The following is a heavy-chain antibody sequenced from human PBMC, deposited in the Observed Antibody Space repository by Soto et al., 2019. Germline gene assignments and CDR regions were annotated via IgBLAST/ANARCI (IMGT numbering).Heavy chain of an antibody. V-gene: IGHV5-10-1*01. D-gene: IGHD2-15*01. CDR3: ARLGYCTGSSCTNWYLDL. CDR2: IDPSDSYT. J-gene: IGHJ2*01. CDR1: GYSFTSYW. Sequence: PGESLKISCKGSGYSFTSYWISWVRQMPGKGLEWMGRIDPSDSYTNYSPSFQGHVTISADKSISTAYLQWSSLKASDTAMYYCARLGYCTGSSCTNWYLDLWGRGTLVTVSS.